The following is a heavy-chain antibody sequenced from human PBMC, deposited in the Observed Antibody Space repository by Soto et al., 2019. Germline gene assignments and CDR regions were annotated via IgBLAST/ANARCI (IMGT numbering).Heavy chain of an antibody. J-gene: IGHJ5*02. CDR3: AKVPQSRDLDWFDP. D-gene: IGHD2-2*01. V-gene: IGHV4-34*01. CDR1: GWSFSVYY. CDR2: INHSGST. Sequence: TLSLTCAVYGWSFSVYYWSWIRQPPGKGLEWIGDINHSGSTNYNPSLKSRVTISVDTSKKQFSLKLSSVTAADTAVYYCAKVPQSRDLDWFDPWGQGTLVTVSS.